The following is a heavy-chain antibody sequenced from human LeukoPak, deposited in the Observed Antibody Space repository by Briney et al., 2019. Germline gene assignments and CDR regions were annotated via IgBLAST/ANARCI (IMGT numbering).Heavy chain of an antibody. Sequence: GGSLRLSCAASGFTFSSYSMNWVRQAPGKGLEWVSSISSSSSYIYYADSVKGRFTISRDNAKNSLYLQMNSLRAEDTAVYYCARDYFSGIAAAGTVTGWWGQGTLVTVSS. J-gene: IGHJ4*02. V-gene: IGHV3-21*01. CDR3: ARDYFSGIAAAGTVTGW. CDR2: ISSSSSYI. CDR1: GFTFSSYS. D-gene: IGHD6-13*01.